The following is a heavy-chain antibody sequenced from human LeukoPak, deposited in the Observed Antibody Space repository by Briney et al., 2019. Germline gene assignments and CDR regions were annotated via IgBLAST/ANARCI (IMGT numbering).Heavy chain of an antibody. CDR1: GYTFTSYD. V-gene: IGHV1-8*01. J-gene: IGHJ4*02. D-gene: IGHD2/OR15-2a*01. CDR2: MNPNSGNT. CDR3: ARLNAAGLSFDY. Sequence: ASVKVSCKASGYTFTSYDINWVRHATGQGLEWMGWMNPNSGNTGYAQKFQGRVTMTRNTSISTAYMELSSLRSEDTAVYYCARLNAAGLSFDYWGQGTLVTVSS.